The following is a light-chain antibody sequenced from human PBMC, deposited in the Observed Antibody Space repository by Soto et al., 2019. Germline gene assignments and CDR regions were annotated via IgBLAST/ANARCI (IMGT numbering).Light chain of an antibody. J-gene: IGKJ4*01. Sequence: EIVLTQSPATLSLSPGEISTLSCRSNQSVSSNLAWYQQKPGQAPRLLISGASTRATGIPDRFSGSGSGTEFTLTISSLQSEDFAVYYCQEYNNWPALTFGGGTKWIS. CDR1: QSVSSN. CDR2: GAS. CDR3: QEYNNWPALT. V-gene: IGKV3-15*01.